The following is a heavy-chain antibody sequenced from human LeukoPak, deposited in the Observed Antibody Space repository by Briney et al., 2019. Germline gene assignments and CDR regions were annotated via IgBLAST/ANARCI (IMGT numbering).Heavy chain of an antibody. J-gene: IGHJ5*02. D-gene: IGHD6-19*01. CDR1: GGSVISTTYY. Sequence: SETLSLTCTVSGGSVISTTYYWGWMRQPPGKGLEWIGSIYYSGSTYYNPSLKSRVTISVDTSKNQFSLKLSSVTAADTAVYYCARWGIAVAGFDPWGQGTLVTLSS. CDR3: ARWGIAVAGFDP. V-gene: IGHV4-39*07. CDR2: IYYSGST.